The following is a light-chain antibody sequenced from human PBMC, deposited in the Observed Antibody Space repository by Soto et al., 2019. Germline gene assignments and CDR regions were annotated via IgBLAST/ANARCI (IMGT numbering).Light chain of an antibody. CDR3: QSYDSSLSGYV. J-gene: IGLJ1*01. Sequence: QSVLTQPPSVSGAPGQRVTISCTGSSSNIGAGYDVHWYQQLPGTAPKVLIYGNSNRPSGVPDRFSGSKSGTSASLAITGLQAEDEADYYCQSYDSSLSGYVFGTGTKPPS. CDR2: GNS. V-gene: IGLV1-40*01. CDR1: SSNIGAGYD.